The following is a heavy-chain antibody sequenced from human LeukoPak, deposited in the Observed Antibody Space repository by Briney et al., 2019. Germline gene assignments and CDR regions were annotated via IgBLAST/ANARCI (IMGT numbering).Heavy chain of an antibody. V-gene: IGHV3-9*01. J-gene: IGHJ4*02. CDR2: INWNGGSL. CDR3: VRGRDSSGFYFFEN. Sequence: PGGSLRLSCAASGFTFDDNAMHWVRQGPGKGLEWVSGINWNGGSLGYGDSVKGRFTISRDNAKNYVYLQMNSLRDADTALYYCVRGRDSSGFYFFENWGQGTLVTVSS. CDR1: GFTFDDNA. D-gene: IGHD3-22*01.